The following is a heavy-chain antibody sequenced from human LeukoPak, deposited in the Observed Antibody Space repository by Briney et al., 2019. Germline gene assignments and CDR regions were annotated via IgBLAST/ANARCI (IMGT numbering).Heavy chain of an antibody. Sequence: SETLSLTCAVYGGSFSGYYWSWIRQPPGKGLEWIGEINHSGSTNYNPSLKSRVTISVDTSKNQFSLTLSSVTAADTAMYYCAREGSMTARPFVSIDYWGQGTLVTVSS. CDR1: GGSFSGYY. V-gene: IGHV4-34*01. J-gene: IGHJ4*02. CDR2: INHSGST. CDR3: AREGSMTARPFVSIDY. D-gene: IGHD6-6*01.